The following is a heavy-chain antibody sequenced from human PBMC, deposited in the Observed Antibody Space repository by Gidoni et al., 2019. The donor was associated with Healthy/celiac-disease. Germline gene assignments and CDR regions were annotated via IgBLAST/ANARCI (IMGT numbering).Heavy chain of an antibody. J-gene: IGHJ5*02. CDR3: ARSTGSPTRVTGWFDP. Sequence: QVQLQESGPGLVKPSETLSLTCTVSGGSISSYYWSWIRQPPGKGLEWIGYIYYSGSTNSNPSLKSRVTISVDTSKNQFSLKLSSVTAADTAVYYCARSTGSPTRVTGWFDPWGQGTLVTVSS. CDR2: IYYSGST. CDR1: GGSISSYY. D-gene: IGHD1-26*01. V-gene: IGHV4-59*01.